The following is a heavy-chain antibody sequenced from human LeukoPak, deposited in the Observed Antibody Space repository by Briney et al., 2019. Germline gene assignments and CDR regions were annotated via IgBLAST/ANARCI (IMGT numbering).Heavy chain of an antibody. CDR2: ISGSSGST. D-gene: IGHD2-15*01. J-gene: IGHJ4*02. V-gene: IGHV3-23*01. CDR1: GFTFSSYA. Sequence: GGSLRLSCAASGFTFSSYAMSWVRQAPGKGLEWVSAISGSSGSTYYADSVKGRFTISRDNSKNTLHLQMSSLRAEDTAVYYCAKDWGYCSGGSCGADYWGQGTLVTVSS. CDR3: AKDWGYCSGGSCGADY.